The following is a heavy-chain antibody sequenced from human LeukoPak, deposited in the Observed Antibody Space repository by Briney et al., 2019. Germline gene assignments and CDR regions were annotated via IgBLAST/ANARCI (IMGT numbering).Heavy chain of an antibody. J-gene: IGHJ4*02. D-gene: IGHD5-18*01. CDR2: ISYDGSNK. CDR1: GFTFSSYA. CDR3: ARKGYSHGYFDY. Sequence: GGSLRLSCAASGFTFSSYAMHWVRQAPGKGLEWVAVISYDGSNKYYADSVKGRFTISRDNSKNTLYLQMNSLRAEDTAVYYCARKGYSHGYFDYWGQGTLVTVSS. V-gene: IGHV3-30-3*01.